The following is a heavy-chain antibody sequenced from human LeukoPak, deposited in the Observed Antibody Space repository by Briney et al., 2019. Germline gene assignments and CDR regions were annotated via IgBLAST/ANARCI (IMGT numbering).Heavy chain of an antibody. CDR3: ATRWGSGGKTFYFEY. CDR1: GFILSDYV. Sequence: PGGSLRLSCAASGFILSDYVMSWVRQAPGKGLEWVSTISGSGGGTYYADSAKGRFTISRDNSNNMLYLQMDSLGADDTAVYYCATRWGSGGKTFYFEYWGQGTLVTVSS. J-gene: IGHJ4*02. V-gene: IGHV3-23*01. D-gene: IGHD2-15*01. CDR2: ISGSGGGT.